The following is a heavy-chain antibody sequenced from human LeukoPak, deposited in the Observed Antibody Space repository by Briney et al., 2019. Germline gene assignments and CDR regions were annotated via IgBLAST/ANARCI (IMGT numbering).Heavy chain of an antibody. CDR2: IYYSGST. D-gene: IGHD6-19*01. Sequence: SETLSLTCTVSGGSISSYYWSWIRQPPGKGLEWIGYIYYSGSTNYNPSLKSRVTISVDTSKNQFSLKLSSVTAADTAVYYCASSSSGWYKRAEYFQHWDQGTLVTVSS. CDR3: ASSSSGWYKRAEYFQH. J-gene: IGHJ1*01. V-gene: IGHV4-59*01. CDR1: GGSISSYY.